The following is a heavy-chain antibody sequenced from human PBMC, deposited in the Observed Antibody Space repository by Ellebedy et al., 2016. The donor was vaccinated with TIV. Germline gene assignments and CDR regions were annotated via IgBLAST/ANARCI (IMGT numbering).Heavy chain of an antibody. CDR1: RLAFSNYA. CDR3: AKEYDSRGYGAYFDH. D-gene: IGHD3-22*01. J-gene: IGHJ4*02. V-gene: IGHV3-30-3*01. Sequence: GESLKISCTASRLAFSNYAMHWVRQAPGKGLQWVAAISYDGSDKSYADSVKGRFSISRDNSKSTLYLQMNSLRAEGTAVYYCAKEYDSRGYGAYFDHWGQGTLVTVSS. CDR2: ISYDGSDK.